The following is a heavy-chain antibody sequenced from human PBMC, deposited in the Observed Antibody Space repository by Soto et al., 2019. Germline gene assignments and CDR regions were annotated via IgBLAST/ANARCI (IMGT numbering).Heavy chain of an antibody. J-gene: IGHJ5*02. CDR3: ARLTGTIPIGFDTWFDP. CDR1: GDSISGGYY. Sequence: SETLSLTCAVSGDSISGGYYWAWIRQPPGKGLEWIGSIYHSGTTYYNPSLKSRVTISVDTSKNQFSMKLSSVTAAAPAVYYCARLTGTIPIGFDTWFDPWGQGTLVTVT. V-gene: IGHV4-38-2*01. CDR2: IYHSGTT. D-gene: IGHD1-7*01.